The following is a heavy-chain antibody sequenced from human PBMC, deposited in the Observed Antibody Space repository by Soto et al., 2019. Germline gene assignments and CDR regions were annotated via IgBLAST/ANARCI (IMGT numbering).Heavy chain of an antibody. J-gene: IGHJ6*02. Sequence: EVQLVESGGGLVKPGGSLRLSCAASGFTFSNAWMSWVRQAPGKGLEWVGRIKSKTDGGTTDYAAPVKGRFTISRDDSKNTLYLQMNSLRAEDTAVYYCAKAPPATVWVVVVVAPHYYYYGMDVWGQGTTVTVSS. CDR3: AKAPPATVWVVVVVAPHYYYYGMDV. CDR2: IKSKTDGGTT. D-gene: IGHD2-15*01. V-gene: IGHV3-15*01. CDR1: GFTFSNAW.